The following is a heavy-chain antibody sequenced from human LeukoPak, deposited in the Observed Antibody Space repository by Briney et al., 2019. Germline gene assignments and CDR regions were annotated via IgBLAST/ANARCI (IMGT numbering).Heavy chain of an antibody. CDR3: ARYFDY. CDR1: GGSISSYY. CDR2: IYYSGST. Sequence: PSETLSLTCTVPGGSISSYYWSWIRQPPGKGLEWIGYIYYSGSTNYNPSLKSRVTISVDTSKNQFSLKLSSVTAADTAVYYCARYFDYWGQGTLVTVSS. V-gene: IGHV4-59*01. J-gene: IGHJ4*02.